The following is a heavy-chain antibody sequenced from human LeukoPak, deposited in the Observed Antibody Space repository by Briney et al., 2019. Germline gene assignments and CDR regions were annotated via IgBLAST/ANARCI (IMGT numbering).Heavy chain of an antibody. D-gene: IGHD6-6*01. CDR1: GGSISSFY. V-gene: IGHV4-59*08. CDR2: VYNSGGN. CDR3: ALSPSSIAARGDWFAP. Sequence: SETLSLTCTISGGSISSFYWSWIRRPPGKGREWIGHVYNSGGNNYTPSLESRVTISVDTSKNQFSLKLSSVTAADTAVYYCALSPSSIAARGDWFAPWGQGTLVTVSS. J-gene: IGHJ5*02.